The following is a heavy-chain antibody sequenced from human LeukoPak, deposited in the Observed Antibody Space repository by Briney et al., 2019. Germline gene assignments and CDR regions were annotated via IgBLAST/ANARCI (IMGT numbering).Heavy chain of an antibody. CDR1: GYTFTGYY. V-gene: IGHV1-2*02. D-gene: IGHD3-10*01. CDR2: INPNSGGT. CDR3: ARVRITMVRGVHHLRYFDY. J-gene: IGHJ4*02. Sequence: ASVKVSCKASGYTFTGYYMHWVRQAPGQGLEWMGWINPNSGGTNYAQKFQGRVTMTRDTSISTAYMELSRLRSDDTAVYYCARVRITMVRGVHHLRYFDYWGQGTLVTVSS.